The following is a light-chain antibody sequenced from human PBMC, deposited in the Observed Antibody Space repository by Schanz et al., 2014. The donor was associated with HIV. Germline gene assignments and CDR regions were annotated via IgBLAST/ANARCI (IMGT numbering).Light chain of an antibody. CDR1: QRLSSSY. V-gene: IGKV3-20*01. J-gene: IGKJ1*01. CDR3: QHYDSYPWT. CDR2: ATS. Sequence: EIVLTQSPGSLSLSPGGRATLSCAASQRLSSSYLAWYQQKRDQPPRLVIYATSSRAAGIPDRFSGTGSGTDFTLTISSLEPDDSATYYCQHYDSYPWTFGQGTKVEIK.